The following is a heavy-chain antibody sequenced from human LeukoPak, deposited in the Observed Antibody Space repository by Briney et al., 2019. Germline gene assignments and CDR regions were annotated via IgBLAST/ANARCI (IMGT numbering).Heavy chain of an antibody. V-gene: IGHV1-8*01. J-gene: IGHJ5*02. D-gene: IGHD3-10*01. Sequence: ASVKVSCKASVYTFTSYDINWGRQATGQGLEWMGWMNPNSGNTGYAQKCQGRVTMTRNTSISTAYMEQSSLRSEDTAVYYCARVPWGVEFDPWGQGTLVTVSS. CDR2: MNPNSGNT. CDR3: ARVPWGVEFDP. CDR1: VYTFTSYD.